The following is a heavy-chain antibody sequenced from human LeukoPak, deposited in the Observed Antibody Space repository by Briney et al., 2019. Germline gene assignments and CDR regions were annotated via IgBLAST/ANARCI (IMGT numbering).Heavy chain of an antibody. V-gene: IGHV4-39*07. Sequence: SETLSLTCTVSHGSITDYYWAWIRQPPGKGLEWIASGDYSGGTYYNPSLESRVAISADMSKNQISLKLTSVTGADTAVYYCAGERGEEYSSGWYKTNYFYNWGQGIRVTVSS. CDR2: GDYSGGT. CDR1: HGSITDYY. J-gene: IGHJ4*02. CDR3: AGERGEEYSSGWYKTNYFYN. D-gene: IGHD6-19*01.